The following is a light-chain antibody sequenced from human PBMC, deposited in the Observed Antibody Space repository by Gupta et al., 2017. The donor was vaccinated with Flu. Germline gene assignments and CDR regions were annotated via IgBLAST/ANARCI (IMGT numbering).Light chain of an antibody. V-gene: IGLV2-8*01. Sequence: SSDVGNYNYVSWYQQHPDKAPKLMIYEVSKRPSGVPDRFSGSKSGNTASLTVSGLQAEDEADYYCSSYARSNDFRLFGGGTKLTVL. CDR3: SSYARSNDFRL. CDR1: SSDVGNYNY. CDR2: EVS. J-gene: IGLJ3*02.